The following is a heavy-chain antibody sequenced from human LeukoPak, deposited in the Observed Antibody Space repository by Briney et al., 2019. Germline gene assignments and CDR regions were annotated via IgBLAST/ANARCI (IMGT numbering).Heavy chain of an antibody. V-gene: IGHV3-23*01. J-gene: IGHJ6*02. CDR3: AKDEGRFYYYGMDV. CDR2: ISGSGGST. D-gene: IGHD3-10*01. CDR1: GFTFSSYA. Sequence: GGPLRLSCAASGFTFSSYAMSWVRQAPGKGLEWVSAISGSGGSTYYADSVKGRFTISRDNSKNTLYLQMNSLRAEDTAVYYCAKDEGRFYYYGMDVWGQGTTVTVSS.